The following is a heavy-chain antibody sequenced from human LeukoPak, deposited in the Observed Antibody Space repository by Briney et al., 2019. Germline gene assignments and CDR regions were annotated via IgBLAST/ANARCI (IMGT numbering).Heavy chain of an antibody. D-gene: IGHD3-16*01. CDR2: IYTSGTT. J-gene: IGHJ6*03. CDR1: GGSISSGSYY. CDR3: ARVEGGTYFDYYYMGV. V-gene: IGHV4-61*09. Sequence: SQTLSLTCTVSGGSISSGSYYWTWIRQPAGRGLEGIGHIYTSGTTNYNPSLKSRVTISVDTSKKQFSLKLSSVTAADTAVYYCARVEGGTYFDYYYMGVWGKGTTVTVSS.